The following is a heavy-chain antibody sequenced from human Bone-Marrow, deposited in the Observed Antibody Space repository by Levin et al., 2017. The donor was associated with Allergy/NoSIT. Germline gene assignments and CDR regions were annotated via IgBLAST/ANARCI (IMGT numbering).Heavy chain of an antibody. Sequence: KVSCKGSGYSFTSYWIGWVRQMPGKGLEWMGIIYPGDSDTRYSPSFQGQVTISADKSISTAYLQWSSLKASDTAMYYCARHPYYDSSGYHIPYYYGMDVWGQGTTVTVSS. J-gene: IGHJ6*02. CDR2: IYPGDSDT. D-gene: IGHD3-22*01. CDR1: GYSFTSYW. V-gene: IGHV5-51*01. CDR3: ARHPYYDSSGYHIPYYYGMDV.